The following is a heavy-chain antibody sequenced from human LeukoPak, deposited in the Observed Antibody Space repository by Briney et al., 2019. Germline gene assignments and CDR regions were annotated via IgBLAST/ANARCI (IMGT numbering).Heavy chain of an antibody. J-gene: IGHJ4*02. V-gene: IGHV3-74*01. D-gene: IGHD1-26*01. CDR2: VHGDGNNI. CDR1: GFPFSSYA. CDR3: ARARVGDPTDY. Sequence: PGGSLRLSCAASGFPFSSYAMYWVRQAPGKGLGWVSRVHGDGNNIGYADSVRGRFTISRDNAKNTLYLQMNSLRPEDTAVYYCARARVGDPTDYWGQGTLVTVSS.